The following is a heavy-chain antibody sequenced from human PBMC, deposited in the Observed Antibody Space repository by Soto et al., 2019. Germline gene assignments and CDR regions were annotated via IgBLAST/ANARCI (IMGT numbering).Heavy chain of an antibody. D-gene: IGHD1-20*01. Sequence: SETRSLTCAVAGGSISIGGYYWTWIRPHPGKALQRIRLIFYSSNPYYSPSLKRRVTMSVHTSQNQFSLKLSSVTAADTAVYYCARAWGVNSALGRPADYWGQGTLVTVSS. V-gene: IGHV4-31*11. CDR1: GGSISIGGYY. CDR3: ARAWGVNSALGRPADY. CDR2: IFYSSNP. J-gene: IGHJ4*02.